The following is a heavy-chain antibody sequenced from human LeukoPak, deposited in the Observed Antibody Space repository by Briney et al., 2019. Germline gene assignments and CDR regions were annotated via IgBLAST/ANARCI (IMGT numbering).Heavy chain of an antibody. D-gene: IGHD6-13*01. J-gene: IGHJ6*03. V-gene: IGHV3-23*01. CDR1: GFPFSSHG. CDR3: ARDLSSAWYRVLDYYYMDV. CDR2: IIGGGGST. Sequence: GGSLRLSCAASGFPFSSHGMSWVRQAPGKGLEWVSGIIGGGGSTYYADSVKGRFTISGDNSRNTLFLQMNSLRAEDTAVYYCARDLSSAWYRVLDYYYMDVWGKGTAVTISS.